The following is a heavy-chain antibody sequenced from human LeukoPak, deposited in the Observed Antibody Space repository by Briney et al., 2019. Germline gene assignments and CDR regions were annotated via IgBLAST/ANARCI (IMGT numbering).Heavy chain of an antibody. CDR1: GFTFSSYV. CDR2: ISGSGGST. CDR3: AKDTGYCTGGSCSSGYNWFDP. J-gene: IGHJ5*02. D-gene: IGHD2-15*01. Sequence: GGSLRLSCAASGFTFSSYVMTWVRQAPGKGLEWVSSISGSGGSTYYADSVKGRFTISRDNSKNTLYVQMDSLRAEDTAVYYCAKDTGYCTGGSCSSGYNWFDPWGQGTLVTVSS. V-gene: IGHV3-23*01.